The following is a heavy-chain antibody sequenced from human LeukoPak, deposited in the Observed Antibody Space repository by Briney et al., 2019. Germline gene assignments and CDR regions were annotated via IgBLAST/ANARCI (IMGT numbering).Heavy chain of an antibody. D-gene: IGHD3-22*01. J-gene: IGHJ6*02. Sequence: PGRSPRLSCAASGFTFSSYAMHWVRQAPGKGLEWVAVISYDGSNKYYADSVKGRFTISRDNSKNTLYLQMNSLRAEDTAVYYCARDSEVVTYYYYYGMDVWGQGTTVTVSS. CDR1: GFTFSSYA. CDR2: ISYDGSNK. V-gene: IGHV3-30-3*01. CDR3: ARDSEVVTYYYYYGMDV.